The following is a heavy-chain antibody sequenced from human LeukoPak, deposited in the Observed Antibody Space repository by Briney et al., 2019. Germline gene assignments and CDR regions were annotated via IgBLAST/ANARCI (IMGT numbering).Heavy chain of an antibody. Sequence: PGGSLRLSRAASGLTFSSYAMSWVRQAPGKGLEWVSGISGSGGSTYYADSVKGRFTISRDNSKNTLYLQMNSLRAEDTALYYCARGRYCSGGSCSGSYFDCWGQGTLVTVSS. J-gene: IGHJ4*02. CDR3: ARGRYCSGGSCSGSYFDC. CDR2: ISGSGGST. V-gene: IGHV3-23*01. D-gene: IGHD2-15*01. CDR1: GLTFSSYA.